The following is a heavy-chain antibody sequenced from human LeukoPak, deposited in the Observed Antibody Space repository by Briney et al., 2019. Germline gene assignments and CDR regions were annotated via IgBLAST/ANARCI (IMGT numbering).Heavy chain of an antibody. CDR2: INHSGST. CDR1: GGSFSGYY. CDR3: ARVWSYDVFSIAADDAFDI. V-gene: IGHV4-34*01. D-gene: IGHD1-26*01. Sequence: SETLSLTCAVYGGSFSGYYWSWIRQPPGKRLEWIGEINHSGSTNYNPSLKSRVTISVDTSKNQFSLKLSSVTAADTAVYYCARVWSYDVFSIAADDAFDIWGQGTMVTVSS. J-gene: IGHJ3*02.